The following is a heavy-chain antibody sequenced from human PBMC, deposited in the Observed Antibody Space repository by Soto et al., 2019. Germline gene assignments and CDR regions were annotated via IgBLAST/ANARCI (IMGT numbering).Heavy chain of an antibody. D-gene: IGHD6-19*01. CDR1: GFTFSSYA. CDR3: AEAVLRNSSGWYDDY. J-gene: IGHJ4*02. V-gene: IGHV3-23*01. Sequence: EVQLLESGGGLVQPGGSLRLSCAASGFTFSSYAMSWVRQAPGKGLEWVSAISGSGGSTYYADSVKGRFTISRDNSKNTLYLQMNSLRAEDTAVYYCAEAVLRNSSGWYDDYWGQGTLVTVSS. CDR2: ISGSGGST.